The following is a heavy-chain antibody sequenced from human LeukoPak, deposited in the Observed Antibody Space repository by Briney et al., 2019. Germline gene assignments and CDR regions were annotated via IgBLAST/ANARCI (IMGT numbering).Heavy chain of an antibody. J-gene: IGHJ4*02. CDR3: ARGGMTTVVTPNLPLDY. CDR2: INHSGST. V-gene: IGHV4-34*01. D-gene: IGHD4-23*01. Sequence: SETLSLTCAVYGGSFSGYYWSWIRQPPGKGLEWIGEINHSGSTNYNPSLKSRVTISVDTSKNQFSLKLSSVTAADTAVYYCARGGMTTVVTPNLPLDYWGQGTLVTVSS. CDR1: GGSFSGYY.